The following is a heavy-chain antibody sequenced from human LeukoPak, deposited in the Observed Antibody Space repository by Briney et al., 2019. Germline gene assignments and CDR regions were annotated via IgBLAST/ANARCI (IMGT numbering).Heavy chain of an antibody. CDR3: ARASERYSGSYWFDP. CDR2: IYYSGST. D-gene: IGHD1-26*01. Sequence: SETLSLTCTVSGGSISSYYWSWIRQPPGKGLEWIGYIYYSGSTNYNPSLKSRVTISLDTSKNQFSLKLSSVTAADTAVYYCARASERYSGSYWFDPWGREPWSPSP. CDR1: GGSISSYY. J-gene: IGHJ5*02. V-gene: IGHV4-59*01.